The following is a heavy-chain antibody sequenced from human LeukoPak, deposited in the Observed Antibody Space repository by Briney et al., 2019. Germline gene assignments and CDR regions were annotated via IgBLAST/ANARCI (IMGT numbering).Heavy chain of an antibody. CDR1: GFTFSNFG. CDR3: AKASRDIPAAGPSGYYFDY. J-gene: IGHJ4*02. D-gene: IGHD6-13*01. CDR2: ISGSGGST. V-gene: IGHV3-23*01. Sequence: HAGGSLRLSCAASGFTFSNFGMSWVRQAPGKGLEWVSAISGSGGSTYYADSVKGRFTISRDNSKNTLYLQMNSLRAEDTAIYYCAKASRDIPAAGPSGYYFDYWGQGTLVTVSS.